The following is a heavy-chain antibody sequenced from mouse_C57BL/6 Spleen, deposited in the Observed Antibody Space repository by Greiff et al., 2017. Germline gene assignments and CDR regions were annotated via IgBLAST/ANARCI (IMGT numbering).Heavy chain of an antibody. J-gene: IGHJ1*03. CDR3: ARRGYYYGYWYFDV. CDR1: GYTFTDYN. Sequence: VQLQQSGPELVKPGASVKIPCKASGYTFTDYNMDWVKQSHGKSLEWIGDINPNNGGTIYNQKFKGKATLTVDKSSSTAYMELRSLTSEDTAVYYCARRGYYYGYWYFDVWGTGTTVTVSS. CDR2: INPNNGGT. V-gene: IGHV1-18*01. D-gene: IGHD1-1*01.